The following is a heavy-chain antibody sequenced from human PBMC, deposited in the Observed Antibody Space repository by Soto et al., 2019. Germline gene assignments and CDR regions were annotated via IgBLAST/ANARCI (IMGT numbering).Heavy chain of an antibody. J-gene: IGHJ4*02. V-gene: IGHV2-70*03. Sequence: SGPTLVNPTQTLTLTCTFSGFSLSTSGMRVSWIRQPPGKALEWLARIDWDDDKFYSTSLKTRLTISKDTSKNQVVLTMTNMDPEDTAVYYCAKDRANCPCDYWGQGTLVTVSS. D-gene: IGHD1-1*01. CDR3: AKDRANCPCDY. CDR2: IDWDDDK. CDR1: GFSLSTSGMR.